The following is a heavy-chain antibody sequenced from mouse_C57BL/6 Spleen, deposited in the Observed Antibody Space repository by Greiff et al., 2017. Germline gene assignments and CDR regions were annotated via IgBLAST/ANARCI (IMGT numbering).Heavy chain of an antibody. CDR3: ARSGPDSSGTAYYFDY. CDR2: IYPGDGDT. Sequence: QVQLQQSGPELVKPGASVKISCKASGYAFSSSWMNWVKQRPGTGLEWIGRIYPGDGDTNYNGKFKGKATLTADKSSSTAYMQRSSLTSEDSAVYFCARSGPDSSGTAYYFDYWGQGTTLTVSS. J-gene: IGHJ2*01. CDR1: GYAFSSSW. D-gene: IGHD3-2*02. V-gene: IGHV1-82*01.